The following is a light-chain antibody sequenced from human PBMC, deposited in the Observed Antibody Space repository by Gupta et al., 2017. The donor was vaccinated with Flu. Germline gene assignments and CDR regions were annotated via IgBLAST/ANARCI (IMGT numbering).Light chain of an antibody. CDR1: SSDVGGYNY. J-gene: IGLJ1*01. CDR3: CSYAGSDRKV. V-gene: IGLV2-11*01. CDR2: DVS. Sequence: QSALTQPRSVSGSPGQSVTISCTGTSSDVGGYNYVYWYQQHPGKAPKLMIYDVSKRPAGVPDRFSGSKSGNTASLTISGRQAEEEADYYCCSYAGSDRKVFGTGTKVTVL.